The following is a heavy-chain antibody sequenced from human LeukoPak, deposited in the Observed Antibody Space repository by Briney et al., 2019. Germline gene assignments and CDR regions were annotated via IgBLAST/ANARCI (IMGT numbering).Heavy chain of an antibody. V-gene: IGHV1-2*02. Sequence: ASVKVSCKASGYTFSDYHIHWVRQAPGQGLEWMGWMNPNSINTRYAQKFQGRVTMTRDTSIATAYMELSSLRSDDTAVYYCARDYDAASSLDYWGQGSLVTVSS. J-gene: IGHJ4*02. CDR2: MNPNSINT. CDR3: ARDYDAASSLDY. CDR1: GYTFSDYH. D-gene: IGHD2-15*01.